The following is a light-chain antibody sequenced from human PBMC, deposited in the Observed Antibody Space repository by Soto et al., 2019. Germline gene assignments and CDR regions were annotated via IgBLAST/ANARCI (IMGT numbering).Light chain of an antibody. CDR2: GDN. J-gene: IGLJ7*01. V-gene: IGLV1-44*01. Sequence: QSVLTQSPSASATPGQRVTISRSGSSSNVGRHGVTWYQQLPGTAPRLLIYGDNQRPSGVPDRFSGSKSGASASLAISGLQSEDEADYYCAVWDDSLDGAVFGGGTQLTVL. CDR1: SSNVGRHG. CDR3: AVWDDSLDGAV.